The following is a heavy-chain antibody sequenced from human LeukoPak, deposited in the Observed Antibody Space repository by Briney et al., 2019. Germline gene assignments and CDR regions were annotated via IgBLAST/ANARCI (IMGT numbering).Heavy chain of an antibody. V-gene: IGHV3-21*01. CDR1: GFTFSSYS. J-gene: IGHJ1*01. CDR3: ARDLTSSSTAYFQH. D-gene: IGHD6-6*01. Sequence: GGSLRLSCAASGFTFSSYSMNWVRQAPGKGLEWVSSISSSSTYIYYADSVKGRFTISRDDAKNSLYLQMNSLRAEDTAVYYCARDLTSSSTAYFQHWGQGTLVTVSS. CDR2: ISSSSTYI.